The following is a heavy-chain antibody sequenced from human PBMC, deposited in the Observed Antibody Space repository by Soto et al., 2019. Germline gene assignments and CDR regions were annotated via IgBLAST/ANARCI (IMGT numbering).Heavy chain of an antibody. J-gene: IGHJ4*02. CDR2: IYYSGST. D-gene: IGHD1-26*01. V-gene: IGHV4-39*01. CDR3: ATSGSYSNFDY. Sequence: QLQLQESGQGLVKPSETLSLNCTVSGGSISSSSYYWGWIRQPPGKGLEWIGSIYYSGSTYYNPSLKSRVTISVDTSKNQFSLKLSSVTAADTAVYYCATSGSYSNFDYWGQGTLVTVS. CDR1: GGSISSSSYY.